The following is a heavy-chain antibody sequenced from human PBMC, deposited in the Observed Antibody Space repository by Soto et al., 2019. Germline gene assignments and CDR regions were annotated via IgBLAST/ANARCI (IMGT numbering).Heavy chain of an antibody. CDR2: IKSKTDGGTT. Sequence: GGSLRLSCAASGFTFSNAWMSWVRQAPGKGLEWVGRIKSKTDGGTTDYAAPVKGRFTRSRDDSKSTLYLQMNSLKTEDTAGYYCTTVEVSEDFWSGSASFDYWGQGTLVTVSS. V-gene: IGHV3-15*01. CDR3: TTVEVSEDFWSGSASFDY. J-gene: IGHJ4*02. D-gene: IGHD3-3*01. CDR1: GFTFSNAW.